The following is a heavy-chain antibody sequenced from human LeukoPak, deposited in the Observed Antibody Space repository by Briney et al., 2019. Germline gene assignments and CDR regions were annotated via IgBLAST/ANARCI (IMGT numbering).Heavy chain of an antibody. CDR3: ERDARSEGSGRYSSDYYGMDV. J-gene: IGHJ6*04. D-gene: IGHD3-10*01. Sequence: SVKLSCKASGGTFSSYAISWVRQAPGHGLEWMGGIIPIFGTANYAQKFQGRVTITADKSTSTAYMELSSMRSEDTAVYYCERDARSEGSGRYSSDYYGMDVWGKETTVTVSS. V-gene: IGHV1-69*06. CDR2: IIPIFGTA. CDR1: GGTFSSYA.